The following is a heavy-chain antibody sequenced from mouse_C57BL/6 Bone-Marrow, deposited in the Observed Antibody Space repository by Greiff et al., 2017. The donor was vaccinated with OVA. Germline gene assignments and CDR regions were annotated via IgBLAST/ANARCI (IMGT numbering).Heavy chain of an antibody. J-gene: IGHJ4*01. CDR3: ARRKLRAMDY. CDR2: IYPGSGNT. V-gene: IGHV1-66*01. CDR1: GYSFTSYY. D-gene: IGHD1-1*01. Sequence: VHLQQSGPELVKPGASVKISCKASGYSFTSYYIHWVKQRPGQGLEWIGWIYPGSGNTKYNEKFKGKATLTADTSSSTAYMQLSSLTSEDSAVYYCARRKLRAMDYWGQGTSVTVSS.